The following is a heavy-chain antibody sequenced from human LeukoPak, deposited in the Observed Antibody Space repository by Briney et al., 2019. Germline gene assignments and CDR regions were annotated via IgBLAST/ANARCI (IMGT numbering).Heavy chain of an antibody. J-gene: IGHJ4*02. CDR3: ARGSVYGYSDY. V-gene: IGHV4-34*01. D-gene: IGHD3-10*01. CDR2: INHSGST. Sequence: SETLSLTCAVYGGSFSGYYWSWIRQPPGKGLEWIGEINHSGSTNYNPSLKSRVTISVDTSKNQFSLKLSSVTAADTDVYYCARGSVYGYSDYWGQGTLVTVSS. CDR1: GGSFSGYY.